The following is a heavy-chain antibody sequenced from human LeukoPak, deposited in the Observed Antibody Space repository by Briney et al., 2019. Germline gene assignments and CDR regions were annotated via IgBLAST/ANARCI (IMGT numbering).Heavy chain of an antibody. CDR1: GGSTSSSSYY. CDR3: ARPTGTTRWFDP. J-gene: IGHJ5*02. D-gene: IGHD1-7*01. V-gene: IGHV4-39*07. Sequence: PSETLSLTCTVSGGSTSSSSYYWGWVRQPPGKGLEWIGEIYHSGSTNYNPSLKSRVTISVDKSKNQFSLKLSSVTAADTAVYYCARPTGTTRWFDPWGQGTLVTVSS. CDR2: IYHSGST.